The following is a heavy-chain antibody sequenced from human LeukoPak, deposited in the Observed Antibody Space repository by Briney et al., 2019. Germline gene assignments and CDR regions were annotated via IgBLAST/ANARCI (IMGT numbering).Heavy chain of an antibody. CDR3: TAMVRGAFDY. CDR1: GGSISSGSYY. V-gene: IGHV4-61*02. D-gene: IGHD3-10*01. Sequence: SETLSLTCTVSGGSISSGSYYWSWIRQPAGKGLEWIGRIYTSGSTNYNPSLKSRVTISVDTSKNQFSLKLSSVTAADTAVYYCTAMVRGAFDYWGQGTLVTVSS. CDR2: IYTSGST. J-gene: IGHJ4*02.